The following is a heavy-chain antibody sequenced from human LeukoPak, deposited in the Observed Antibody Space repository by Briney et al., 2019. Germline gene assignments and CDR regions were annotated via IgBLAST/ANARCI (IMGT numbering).Heavy chain of an antibody. CDR3: AKGGSTVTTEDVVDY. CDR2: ISGGGGIT. J-gene: IGHJ4*02. V-gene: IGHV3-23*01. D-gene: IGHD4-17*01. CDR1: AFTFSRSA. Sequence: GGSLRLSCAASAFTFSRSAMSWVRQAPGKGLEWVSVISGGGGITNYADSVKGRFTISRDNSNNTLSLQMNSLRVEDTAVYYCAKGGSTVTTEDVVDYWVQGTLVTVSS.